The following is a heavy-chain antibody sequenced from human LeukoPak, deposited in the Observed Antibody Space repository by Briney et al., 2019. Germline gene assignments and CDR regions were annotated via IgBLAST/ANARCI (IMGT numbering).Heavy chain of an antibody. J-gene: IGHJ4*02. D-gene: IGHD3-22*01. CDR2: INHSEST. V-gene: IGHV4-34*01. CDR3: ARGNNYYDSSGLDY. CDR1: GGSFSGYY. Sequence: SETLSLTCAVYGGSFSGYYWSWIRQPPGKGLEWIGEINHSESTNYNPSLKSRVTISVDTSKNQFSLKLSSVTAADTAVYYCARGNNYYDSSGLDYWGQGTLVTVSS.